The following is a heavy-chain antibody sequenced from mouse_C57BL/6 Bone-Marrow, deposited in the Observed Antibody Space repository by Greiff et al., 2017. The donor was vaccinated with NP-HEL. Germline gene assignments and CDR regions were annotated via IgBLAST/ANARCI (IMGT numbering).Heavy chain of an antibody. D-gene: IGHD3-2*02. CDR2: ISSGGDYI. Sequence: EVMLVESGEGLVKPGGSLKLSCAASGFTFSSYAMSWVRQTPEKRLEWVAYISSGGDYIYYADTVKGRFTISRDNARNTLYLQMSSLKSEDTAMYYCTRDPAQASWFAYWGQGTLVTVSA. CDR1: GFTFSSYA. V-gene: IGHV5-9-1*02. CDR3: TRDPAQASWFAY. J-gene: IGHJ3*01.